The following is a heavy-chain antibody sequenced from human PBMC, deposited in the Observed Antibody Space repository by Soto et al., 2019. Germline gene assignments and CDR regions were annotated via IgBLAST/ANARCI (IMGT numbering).Heavy chain of an antibody. CDR3: ASLTYYYDSSGYFPDGYYGMDV. Sequence: PSDTLSLTCTVSGGSISSYYWSWIRQPPGKGLEWIGYIYYSGSTNYNPSLKSRVTISVDTSKNQFSLKLSSVTAADTAVYYCASLTYYYDSSGYFPDGYYGMDVWGQGTTVTVSS. CDR2: IYYSGST. D-gene: IGHD3-22*01. V-gene: IGHV4-59*07. CDR1: GGSISSYY. J-gene: IGHJ6*02.